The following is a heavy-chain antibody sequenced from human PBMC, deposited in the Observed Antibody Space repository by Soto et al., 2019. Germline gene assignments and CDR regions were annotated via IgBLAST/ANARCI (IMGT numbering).Heavy chain of an antibody. Sequence: GGSLRLSCAASGFTFSHYAMSWVRQAPGKGLERVSTIAADGGSTYYGDSVKGRFSISRDNSKNSLFLQLNSLRAEDTAVYYCARKYHFGSGSYLYYFDYWGQGGLVTVSS. CDR2: IAADGGST. CDR3: ARKYHFGSGSYLYYFDY. V-gene: IGHV3-23*01. CDR1: GFTFSHYA. D-gene: IGHD3-10*01. J-gene: IGHJ4*02.